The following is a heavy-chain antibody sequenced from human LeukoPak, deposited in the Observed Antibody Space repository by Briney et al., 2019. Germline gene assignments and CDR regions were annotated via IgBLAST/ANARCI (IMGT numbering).Heavy chain of an antibody. CDR3: ARDEPQLGIDY. J-gene: IGHJ4*02. D-gene: IGHD3-10*01. CDR1: GFTFDDYD. Sequence: GGSLRLSCAASGFTFDDYDMSWVRQAPGKGLEWVSGINWNGGDTGYADSVKGRFTISRDNAKNTLYLQMNSLRAEDTAVYYCARDEPQLGIDYWGQGILVTVSS. CDR2: INWNGGDT. V-gene: IGHV3-20*04.